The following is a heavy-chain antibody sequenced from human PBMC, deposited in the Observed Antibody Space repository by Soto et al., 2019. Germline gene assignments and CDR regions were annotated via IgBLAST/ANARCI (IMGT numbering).Heavy chain of an antibody. J-gene: IGHJ6*02. V-gene: IGHV3-30-3*01. CDR1: GFTFSSYA. CDR2: ISYDGSNK. CDR3: VRDILRLYSYGTSYGMDV. D-gene: IGHD5-18*01. Sequence: QVQLVESGGGVVQPGRSLRLSCAASGFTFSSYAMHWVRQAPGKGLEWVAVISYDGSNKYYADSVKGRFTISRDNSKNTLYLQKNSLRAEDTDVYYCVRDILRLYSYGTSYGMDVWGQGTTVTVSS.